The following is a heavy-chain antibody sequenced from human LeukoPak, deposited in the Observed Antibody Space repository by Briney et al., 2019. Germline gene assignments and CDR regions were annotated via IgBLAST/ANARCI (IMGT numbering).Heavy chain of an antibody. J-gene: IGHJ3*02. CDR2: IKSKTDGGTT. CDR3: TTDMETDAFDI. D-gene: IGHD3-3*01. CDR1: GFTFSSYA. Sequence: GGSLRLSCAASGFTFSSYAMSWVRQAPGKGLEWVGRIKSKTDGGTTDYAAPVKGRFTISRDDSKNTLYLQMNSLKTEDTAVYYCTTDMETDAFDIWGQGTMVTVS. V-gene: IGHV3-15*01.